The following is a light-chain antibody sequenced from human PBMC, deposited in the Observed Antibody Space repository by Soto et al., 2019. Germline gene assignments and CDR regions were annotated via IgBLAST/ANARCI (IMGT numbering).Light chain of an antibody. V-gene: IGKV1-9*01. CDR3: QQRSNWPSIT. Sequence: IQLTQSPASLSASVGDRVTFTCRASQDIAIYLAWYQQKPGEAPNLLIHTASTLHGGVPSRFSGSGSGTEFTLTISGLQPDDFAVYYCQQRSNWPSITFGQGTRLEIK. CDR1: QDIAIY. CDR2: TAS. J-gene: IGKJ5*01.